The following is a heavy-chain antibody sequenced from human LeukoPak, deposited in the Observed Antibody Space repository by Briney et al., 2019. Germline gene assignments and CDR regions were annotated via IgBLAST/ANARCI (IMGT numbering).Heavy chain of an antibody. CDR2: IYYSGST. V-gene: IGHV4-59*08. Sequence: SETLSLTCTVSGGSISSYYWSWIRQPPGKGLEWIGYIYYSGSTNYNPSLKSRVTISVDTSKNQFSLKLSSVTAADTAVYYCARSERGYSYGYESRLIDYWGQGTLVTVSS. CDR1: GGSISSYY. J-gene: IGHJ4*02. CDR3: ARSERGYSYGYESRLIDY. D-gene: IGHD5-18*01.